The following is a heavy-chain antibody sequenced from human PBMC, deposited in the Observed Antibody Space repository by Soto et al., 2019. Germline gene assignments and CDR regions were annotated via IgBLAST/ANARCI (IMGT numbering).Heavy chain of an antibody. D-gene: IGHD6-13*01. CDR1: GYTFVSHY. V-gene: IGHV1-46*04. J-gene: IGHJ4*02. CDR3: ARYVIGEAVGEAFDF. Sequence: QVQLVQSGPEVREPGTSVKISCTASGYTFVSHYIHWVRQAPGQRPEWMGIIDLSGFRTSYSQKMRDRVVITRNTSTSTVYMEMFSLTSEDTYFDYCARYVIGEAVGEAFDFWGQGTLVTVSS. CDR2: IDLSGFRT.